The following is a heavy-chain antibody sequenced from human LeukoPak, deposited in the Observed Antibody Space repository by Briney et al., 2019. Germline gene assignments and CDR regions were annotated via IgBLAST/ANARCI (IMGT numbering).Heavy chain of an antibody. D-gene: IGHD1-14*01. CDR1: GGSMSSGSYY. CDR3: ARGNPLDY. Sequence: SETLSLTCTVSGGSMSSGSYYWNWIRQPAGKGLEWIGRIYTSGSTNYNPSLKSRVTISLDASKKQFSLKLTSVTAADSAVYYCARGNPLDYWGQGTLVTISS. J-gene: IGHJ4*02. V-gene: IGHV4-61*02. CDR2: IYTSGST.